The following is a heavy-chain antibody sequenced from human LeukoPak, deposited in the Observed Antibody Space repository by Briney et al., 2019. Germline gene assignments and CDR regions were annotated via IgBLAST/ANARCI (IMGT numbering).Heavy chain of an antibody. Sequence: GASVKVSCKASGYTFTGYYMHWVRQAPGQGLEWMGWINPNSGGTNYARKFQGRVTMTRDTSISTAYMELSRLRSDDTAVYYCAREDYYDSSGYAFWGQGTLVTVSS. J-gene: IGHJ4*02. CDR2: INPNSGGT. CDR1: GYTFTGYY. CDR3: AREDYYDSSGYAF. V-gene: IGHV1-2*02. D-gene: IGHD3-22*01.